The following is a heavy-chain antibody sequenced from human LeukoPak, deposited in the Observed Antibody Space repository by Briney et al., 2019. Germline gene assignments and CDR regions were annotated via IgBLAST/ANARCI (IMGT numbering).Heavy chain of an antibody. D-gene: IGHD1-26*01. CDR2: IYYSGST. CDR3: ARDTTASALLY. Sequence: SETLSLTCTVSGGSINSHYWSWIRHPPGKRVEWIGYIYYSGSTSHNPSLKSRVTISIDRSNQFSLRLTSVTAADTAVYYCARDTTASALLYGGQGILVTVS. V-gene: IGHV4-59*11. J-gene: IGHJ4*02. CDR1: GGSINSHY.